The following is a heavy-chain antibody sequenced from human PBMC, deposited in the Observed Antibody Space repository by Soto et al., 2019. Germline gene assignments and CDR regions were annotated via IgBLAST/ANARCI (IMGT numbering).Heavy chain of an antibody. CDR1: GDTFNFYS. D-gene: IGHD3-10*01. Sequence: QVQLVQSGADVQRPGSSVRVSCKASGDTFNFYSINWVRQAPGLGLQWMGRINPILSMSNYAPRFQGRVTXTXDQXTSTAYMELSCLRSEDTAMYYCATSYGSGYRAFDSWGQGALVTVSS. CDR3: ATSYGSGYRAFDS. CDR2: INPILSMS. V-gene: IGHV1-69*02. J-gene: IGHJ4*02.